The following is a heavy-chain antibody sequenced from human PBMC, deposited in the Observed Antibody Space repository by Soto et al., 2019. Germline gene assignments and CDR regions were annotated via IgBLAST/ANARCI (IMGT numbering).Heavy chain of an antibody. CDR3: ARLFDTSGWYDY. Sequence: PGESLKISCKGSGYSFTSYWIGWVGQMPGKGLERMGIIYPGDSDTRYSPSFQGQVTISADKSITTTYLQWSSLKASDTAIYYCARLFDTSGWYDYWGQGTLVTVSS. CDR2: IYPGDSDT. CDR1: GYSFTSYW. V-gene: IGHV5-51*01. J-gene: IGHJ4*02. D-gene: IGHD6-19*01.